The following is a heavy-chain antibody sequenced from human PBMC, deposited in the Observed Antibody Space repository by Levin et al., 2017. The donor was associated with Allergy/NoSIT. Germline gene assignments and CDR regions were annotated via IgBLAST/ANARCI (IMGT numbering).Heavy chain of an antibody. Sequence: GESLKISCKGSGYSFANYWIAWVRQMPGKGLEWMGLIHPGDSDTRYSPSFQGQVTISADRSINTAYLQWSSLMASDTAMYYCASLGIAGNNFFAFDIWGQGTMVTVSS. J-gene: IGHJ3*02. CDR3: ASLGIAGNNFFAFDI. D-gene: IGHD1-20*01. CDR1: GYSFANYW. V-gene: IGHV5-51*01. CDR2: IHPGDSDT.